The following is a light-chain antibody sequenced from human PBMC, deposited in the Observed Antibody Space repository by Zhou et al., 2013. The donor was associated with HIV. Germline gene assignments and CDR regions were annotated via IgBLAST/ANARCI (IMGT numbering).Light chain of an antibody. CDR2: AAS. J-gene: IGKJ2*01. CDR3: QQYNSYST. Sequence: DIQMTQSPSSLSASVGDRVTITCRASQGISSYLNWYQQKPGKAPKLLIYAASTLQSGVPSRFSGSGSGTEFTLTISSLQPDDFATYYCQQYNSYSTFGQGTKLEIK. V-gene: IGKV1-16*01. CDR1: QGISSY.